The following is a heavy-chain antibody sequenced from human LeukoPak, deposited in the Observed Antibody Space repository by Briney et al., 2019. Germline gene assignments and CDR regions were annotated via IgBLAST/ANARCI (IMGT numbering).Heavy chain of an antibody. CDR2: INPSGGST. CDR3: ARDLGCSSTSCYRGDYYYGMDI. D-gene: IGHD2-2*01. J-gene: IGHJ6*02. Sequence: ASVKVSCKASGYTFTSYYMHWVRQAPGQGLEWMGIINPSGGSTSYAQKFQGRVTITADESTSTAYMELSSLRSEDTAVYYCARDLGCSSTSCYRGDYYYGMDIWGQGTTVTVSS. CDR1: GYTFTSYY. V-gene: IGHV1-46*01.